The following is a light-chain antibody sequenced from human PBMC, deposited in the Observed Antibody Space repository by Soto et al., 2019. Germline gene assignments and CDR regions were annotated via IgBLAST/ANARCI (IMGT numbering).Light chain of an antibody. CDR2: DVN. Sequence: QSALTQPASVSGSPGQLITISCTGTSSDIGTYHYVSWYQQYPGKAPKLIIFDVNSRPSGVSERFLGSKSGNTASLAVSGLQAEDEAEYYCSSYTDRSTVIFGGGTKLTVL. CDR1: SSDIGTYHY. J-gene: IGLJ2*01. CDR3: SSYTDRSTVI. V-gene: IGLV2-14*03.